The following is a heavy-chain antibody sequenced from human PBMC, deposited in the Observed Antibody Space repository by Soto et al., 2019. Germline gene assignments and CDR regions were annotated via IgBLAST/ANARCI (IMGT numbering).Heavy chain of an antibody. J-gene: IGHJ3*02. CDR1: GVSISLYY. V-gene: IGHV4-59*08. CDR3: ARLGQYDSSGYDAFDI. Sequence: SETLSLTCTVSGVSISLYYWSWIRQPPGKGLEWIGHIYYSGSTNYNSSLKSRVTISVDTSKNQFSLKLSSVTAADTALYYCARLGQYDSSGYDAFDIWGQGTMVTVSS. CDR2: IYYSGST. D-gene: IGHD3-22*01.